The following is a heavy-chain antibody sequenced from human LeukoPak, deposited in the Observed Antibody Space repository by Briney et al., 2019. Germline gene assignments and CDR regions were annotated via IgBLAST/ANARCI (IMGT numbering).Heavy chain of an antibody. CDR1: GFTVNSNY. D-gene: IGHD6-13*01. V-gene: IGHV3-53*01. J-gene: IGHJ4*02. CDR2: LYNTGNT. CDR3: ARLTADGRLYFVD. Sequence: GGSLRLSCAASGFTVNSNYLSWVRQAPGEGLEWVSTLYNTGNTYYANSVKGRFSISRDHSKNTLFLQINSLRAEDTAVYYCARLTADGRLYFVDWGPGTLVTVSS.